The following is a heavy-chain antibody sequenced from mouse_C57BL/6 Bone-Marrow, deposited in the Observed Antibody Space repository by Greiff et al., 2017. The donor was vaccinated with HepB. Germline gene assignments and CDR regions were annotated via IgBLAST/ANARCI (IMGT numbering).Heavy chain of an antibody. CDR1: GFTFSDYG. J-gene: IGHJ3*01. CDR3: ARQLRLRKAWFAY. V-gene: IGHV5-17*01. D-gene: IGHD3-2*02. Sequence: EVKVVESGGGLVKPGGSLKLSCAASGFTFSDYGMHWVRQAPEKGLEWVAYISSGSSTIYYADTVKGRFTISRDNAKNTLFLQMHSLRSEDTAMYYCARQLRLRKAWFAYWGQGTLVTVSA. CDR2: ISSGSSTI.